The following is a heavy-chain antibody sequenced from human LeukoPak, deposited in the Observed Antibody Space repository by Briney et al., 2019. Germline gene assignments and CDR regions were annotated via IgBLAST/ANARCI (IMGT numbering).Heavy chain of an antibody. D-gene: IGHD7-27*01. CDR2: INAGNGNT. V-gene: IGHV1-3*01. J-gene: IGHJ3*02. CDR1: GYTFTSYA. Sequence: ASVKVSCKASGYTFTSYAMHWVRQAPGQRPEWMGWINAGNGNTKYSQKFQGRVTITRDTSASTAYMELSSLRAEDTAVYYCARDGDLDSTTGTFDMWGQGTMVTVSS. CDR3: ARDGDLDSTTGTFDM.